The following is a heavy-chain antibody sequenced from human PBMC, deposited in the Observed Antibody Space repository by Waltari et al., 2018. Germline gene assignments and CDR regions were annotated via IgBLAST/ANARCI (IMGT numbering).Heavy chain of an antibody. D-gene: IGHD6-13*01. V-gene: IGHV3-74*01. Sequence: EVQLVESGGGLVQPGGSLRVSCAASGFIFSSYWMHWVRQAPGKGLVSVSNINTDGSITRYADSVGGRFTISRDNAKNTLFLQMNSLRAEDTAMYYCVLYSSSFLGDCWGQGTLVTVSS. CDR3: VLYSSSFLGDC. CDR2: INTDGSIT. J-gene: IGHJ4*02. CDR1: GFIFSSYW.